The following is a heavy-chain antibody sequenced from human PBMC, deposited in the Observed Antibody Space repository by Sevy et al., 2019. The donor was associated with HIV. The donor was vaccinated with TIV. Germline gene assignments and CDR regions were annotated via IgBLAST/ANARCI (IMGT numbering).Heavy chain of an antibody. CDR3: ARETAADHEYDY. Sequence: ASVKVSCKASGGTISSYGVSWVRQAPGQGLEWMGGIIPIFDTTNYAQKFQGRVTITADESTSTVYMELSSLRSEDTAVYYCARETAADHEYDYWGQGTLVTVSS. V-gene: IGHV1-69*13. CDR2: IIPIFDTT. CDR1: GGTISSYG. D-gene: IGHD6-13*01. J-gene: IGHJ4*02.